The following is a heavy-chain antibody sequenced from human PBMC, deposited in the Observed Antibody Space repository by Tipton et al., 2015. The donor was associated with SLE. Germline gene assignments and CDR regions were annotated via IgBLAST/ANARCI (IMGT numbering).Heavy chain of an antibody. CDR3: ARGEVLLWFDEGNYYYYYMDV. V-gene: IGHV1-69*06. Sequence: QLVQSGAEVKKPGSSVKVSCKASGGTFSSYAISWVRQAPGQGLEWMGGIIPIFGTANYAQKFQGRVTITADKSTSTAYMELSSLRSEDTAVYYCARGEVLLWFDEGNYYYYYMDVWGKGTTVTVSS. D-gene: IGHD3-10*01. J-gene: IGHJ6*03. CDR2: IIPIFGTA. CDR1: GGTFSSYA.